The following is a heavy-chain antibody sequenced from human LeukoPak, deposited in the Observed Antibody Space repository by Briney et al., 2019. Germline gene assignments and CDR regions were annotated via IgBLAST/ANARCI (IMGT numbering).Heavy chain of an antibody. J-gene: IGHJ3*02. Sequence: GGSLRLSCAASGFTFSSYWMSWVRQAPGKGLEWVANIKRDGSIKYYVDSVKGRFTISRDNAKNSLYLQMNSLRAEDTAVYYCASPYGSGGYAFDIWGQGTMVTVSS. CDR3: ASPYGSGGYAFDI. D-gene: IGHD3-10*01. V-gene: IGHV3-7*01. CDR2: IKRDGSIK. CDR1: GFTFSSYW.